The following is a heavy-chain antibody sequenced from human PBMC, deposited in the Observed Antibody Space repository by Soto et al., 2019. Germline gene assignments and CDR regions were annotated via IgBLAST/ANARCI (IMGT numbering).Heavy chain of an antibody. V-gene: IGHV3-53*01. Sequence: GGSLRLSCAASGFTVSSNYMSWVRQAPGKGLEWVSVIYSGGSTYYADSVKGRFTISRDNSKNTLYLQMNSLRAEDTAVYYCARGIKNGDYSRWFDPLGPGTLFTVSS. CDR1: GFTVSSNY. D-gene: IGHD4-17*01. CDR2: IYSGGST. CDR3: ARGIKNGDYSRWFDP. J-gene: IGHJ5*01.